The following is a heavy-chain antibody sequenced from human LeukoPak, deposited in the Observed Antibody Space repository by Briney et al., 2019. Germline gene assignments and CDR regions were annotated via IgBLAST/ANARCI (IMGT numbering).Heavy chain of an antibody. CDR1: GASISGYY. Sequence: SETLSLTCRVSGASISGYYWSWIRQPPGKGLEGIGYIHYGGSSNYNPSLKSRVTISVDPSKNQFSLKLSSVTAADTAVYYCARAGAPYGSGNYYNSDVWGQGTTVTVSS. CDR2: IHYGGSS. D-gene: IGHD3-10*01. V-gene: IGHV4-59*01. CDR3: ARAGAPYGSGNYYNSDV. J-gene: IGHJ6*02.